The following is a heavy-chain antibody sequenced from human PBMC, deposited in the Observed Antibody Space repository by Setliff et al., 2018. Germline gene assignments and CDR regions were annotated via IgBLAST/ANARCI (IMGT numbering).Heavy chain of an antibody. CDR1: GASINSHY. J-gene: IGHJ1*01. D-gene: IGHD1-1*01. CDR3: VREGYSEYFQD. CDR2: FFYSGDS. Sequence: SETLSLTCTVSGASINSHYWSWIRQPPGKGLEWIGLFFYSGDSRYNPSLKSRVTMSVDASGNQFSLKLSSVTAADTAIYYCVREGYSEYFQDWGRGTLVTVSS. V-gene: IGHV4-59*11.